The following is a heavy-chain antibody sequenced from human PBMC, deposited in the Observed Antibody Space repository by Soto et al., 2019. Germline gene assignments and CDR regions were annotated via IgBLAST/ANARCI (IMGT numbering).Heavy chain of an antibody. Sequence: LSLTCAFYGGSFSGYYWSWIRQPPGKGLEWIGEINHSGSTNYNPSLKSRVTISVDTSKNQFSLKLSSVTAADTAVYYCARSPTLGYCSITSCYRTQIWFDPWGQGTLVTVA. V-gene: IGHV4-34*01. CDR3: ARSPTLGYCSITSCYRTQIWFDP. J-gene: IGHJ5*02. CDR1: GGSFSGYY. D-gene: IGHD2-2*01. CDR2: INHSGST.